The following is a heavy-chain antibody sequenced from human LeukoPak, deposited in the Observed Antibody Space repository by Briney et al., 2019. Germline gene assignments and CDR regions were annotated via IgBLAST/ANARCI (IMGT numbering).Heavy chain of an antibody. CDR2: ISYIGST. CDR1: DDSFSSHY. J-gene: IGHJ3*02. D-gene: IGHD4-17*01. Sequence: PSETLSLTCAVSDDSFSSHYWTWIRQPPGKGLEWIGYISYIGSTNYNPTLKSRVTISIDTSKNQFSLKLSSVTAADTAVYYCARDLVTVTKGFDIWGQGTMVSVSS. CDR3: ARDLVTVTKGFDI. V-gene: IGHV4-59*11.